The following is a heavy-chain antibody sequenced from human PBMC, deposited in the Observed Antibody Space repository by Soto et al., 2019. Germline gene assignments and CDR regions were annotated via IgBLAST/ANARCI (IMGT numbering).Heavy chain of an antibody. CDR2: IIPIFGTT. CDR3: ATGLRTGNYGMDV. V-gene: IGHV1-69*01. Sequence: QGQLVQAGAEVKKPGSSVRISCRASGGTFSNDAVSWVRQAPGQGLQWMGAIIPIFGTTYHAQKFQSRLTITADESTATAYMELRSVTSEDAAVYYCATGLRTGNYGMDVWGQGTAVTVSS. J-gene: IGHJ6*02. CDR1: GGTFSNDA. D-gene: IGHD3-10*01.